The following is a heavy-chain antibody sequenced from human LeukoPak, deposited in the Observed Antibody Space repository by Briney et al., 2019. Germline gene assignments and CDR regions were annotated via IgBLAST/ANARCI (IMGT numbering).Heavy chain of an antibody. CDR1: GFTFRNYG. Sequence: GSLRLSCAASGFTFRNYGIHWVRQAPGKGLEWVAFIRYDGSIQYYADSVKGRFTVSRDSAKNTLHLQMNSLRAEDTAVYYCARVIGWDEPFDIWGQGTMVTVSS. CDR2: IRYDGSIQ. V-gene: IGHV3-30*02. D-gene: IGHD1-26*01. CDR3: ARVIGWDEPFDI. J-gene: IGHJ3*02.